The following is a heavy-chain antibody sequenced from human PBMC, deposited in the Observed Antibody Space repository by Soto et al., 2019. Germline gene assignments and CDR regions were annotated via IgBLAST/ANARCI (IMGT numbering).Heavy chain of an antibody. V-gene: IGHV1-69*13. CDR3: ARDLTSGSYYHGMDV. Sequence: VASVKVSFKASGGTFSSYAISWVRHAPGQGLEWMGGIIPIFGTANYAQKFQGRVTITADESTSTAYMELSSLRSEDTAVYYCARDLTSGSYYHGMDVWGQGTTVTVSS. D-gene: IGHD3-22*01. CDR2: IIPIFGTA. J-gene: IGHJ6*02. CDR1: GGTFSSYA.